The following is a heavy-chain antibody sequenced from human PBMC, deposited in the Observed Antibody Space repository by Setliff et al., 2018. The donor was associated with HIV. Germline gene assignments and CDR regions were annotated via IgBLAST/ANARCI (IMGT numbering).Heavy chain of an antibody. J-gene: IGHJ5*01. V-gene: IGHV4-39*01. Sequence: SETLSLTCTVSGGSSSSKDHYWGWIWQSPGKGLEWIATIYFRGSAYYNPSLRSRVTISVDTSKNQFSLNLNSVTPSETAVYYCARHRYRFGIDSWGQGALVTVS. CDR3: ARHRYRFGIDS. CDR1: GGSSSSKDHY. D-gene: IGHD3-16*01. CDR2: IYFRGSA.